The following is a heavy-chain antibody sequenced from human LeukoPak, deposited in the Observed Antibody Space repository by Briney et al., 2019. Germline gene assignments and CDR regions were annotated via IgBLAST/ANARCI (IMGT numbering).Heavy chain of an antibody. CDR3: ARAVITIFPHLFDY. D-gene: IGHD3-3*01. J-gene: IGHJ4*02. CDR2: IRSDGITK. V-gene: IGHV3-30*02. Sequence: GGSLRLSCAASGFTFSSYGMHWVRQAPGKGLEWVSFIRSDGITKYYAHSVKGRFTISRDNSKNTLYLQMNSLRAEATAVYYCARAVITIFPHLFDYWGKGTLVTVSS. CDR1: GFTFSSYG.